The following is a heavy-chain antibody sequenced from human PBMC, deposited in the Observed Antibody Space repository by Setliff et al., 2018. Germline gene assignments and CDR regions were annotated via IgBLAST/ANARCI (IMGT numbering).Heavy chain of an antibody. D-gene: IGHD3-22*01. Sequence: GGSLRLSCAASGFTFSSYNMDWVRQAPGKGLEWVSYINSRSSTIFYADSVKGRFTISRDNAKNSLYLEMNSLRAEDTAVYYCARDPNSSGDYWYFDLWGRGTLVTVSS. V-gene: IGHV3-48*04. CDR2: INSRSSTI. CDR3: ARDPNSSGDYWYFDL. CDR1: GFTFSSYN. J-gene: IGHJ2*01.